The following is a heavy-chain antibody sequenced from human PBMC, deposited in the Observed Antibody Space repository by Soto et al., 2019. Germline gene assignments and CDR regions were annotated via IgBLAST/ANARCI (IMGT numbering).Heavy chain of an antibody. Sequence: ASVKVSCNASGYTFTGQYMHWVRQAPGQGLEWMGWINPDSGDTKYAQKFQGRVTMTRDTSISTVYMELSRLKSDDTAVYYCARDRGNMVAIFHHYYGMDGWGQGTTVTVSS. V-gene: IGHV1-2*02. CDR3: ARDRGNMVAIFHHYYGMDG. J-gene: IGHJ6*02. CDR1: GYTFTGQY. CDR2: INPDSGDT. D-gene: IGHD3-3*02.